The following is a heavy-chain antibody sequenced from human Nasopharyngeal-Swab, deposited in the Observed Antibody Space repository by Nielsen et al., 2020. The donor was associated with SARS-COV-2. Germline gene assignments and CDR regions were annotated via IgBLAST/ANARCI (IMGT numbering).Heavy chain of an antibody. D-gene: IGHD1-1*01. CDR1: GDRVPGDSVS. J-gene: IGHJ6*02. CDR2: TYHRSKWYF. Sequence: RTLSPTCAITGDRVPGDSVSWHWIRQSPSRDLEWLGRTYHRSKWYFDYTVSVKSRITINADTSKNQFSLQLNSVTPEDTAVYYCARHSGNDYRRFGMAVWGQGTTVTVSS. V-gene: IGHV6-1*01. CDR3: ARHSGNDYRRFGMAV.